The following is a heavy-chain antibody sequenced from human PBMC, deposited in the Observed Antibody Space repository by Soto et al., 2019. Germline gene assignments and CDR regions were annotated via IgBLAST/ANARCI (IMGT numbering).Heavy chain of an antibody. V-gene: IGHV3-30*18. D-gene: IGHD3-16*01. J-gene: IGHJ6*02. CDR3: AKDGGGYGMLVLVSYGMDV. Sequence: PGGSLRLSCAASGFTFSSYGMHGVRQAPGKGLEWVAVISYDGSNKYYADSVKGRFTISRDNSKNTLYLQMNSLRAEDTAVYYCAKDGGGYGMLVLVSYGMDVWGQGTRVTVSS. CDR2: ISYDGSNK. CDR1: GFTFSSYG.